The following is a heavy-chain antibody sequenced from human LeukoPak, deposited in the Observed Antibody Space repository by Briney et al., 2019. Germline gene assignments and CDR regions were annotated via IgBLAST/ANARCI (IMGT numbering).Heavy chain of an antibody. V-gene: IGHV3-74*01. J-gene: IGHJ4*02. CDR3: ARAPFSYGDYFDY. CDR2: INSDGSST. CDR1: GFTFSSYA. D-gene: IGHD4-17*01. Sequence: GGSLRLSCAASGFTFSSYAMSWVRQAPGKGLVWVSRINSDGSSTSYADSVKGRFTISRDNAKNTLYLQMNSLRAEDTAVYYCARAPFSYGDYFDYWGQGTLVTVSS.